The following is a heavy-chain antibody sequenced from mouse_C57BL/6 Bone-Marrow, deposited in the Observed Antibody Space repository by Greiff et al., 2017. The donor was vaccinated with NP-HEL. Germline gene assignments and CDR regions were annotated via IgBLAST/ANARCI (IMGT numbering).Heavy chain of an antibody. D-gene: IGHD1-1*02. CDR2: SRNKANDYTT. V-gene: IGHV7-1*01. Sequence: EVKLMESGGGLVQSGRSLRLSCAPSGFTFSDFYMEWVRQAPGKGLEWIAASRNKANDYTTEYSASVKGRFIVSRDTSQSILYLQMNALRAEDTAIYYCARDAGGGTEAMDYWGQGTSVTVSS. CDR1: GFTFSDFY. CDR3: ARDAGGGTEAMDY. J-gene: IGHJ4*01.